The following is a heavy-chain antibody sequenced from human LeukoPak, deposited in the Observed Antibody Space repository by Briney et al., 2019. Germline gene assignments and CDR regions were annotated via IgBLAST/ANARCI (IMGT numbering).Heavy chain of an antibody. CDR1: GCTFTSYD. Sequence: GASVKVSCKASGCTFTSYDINWVRQATGQGLEWMGWMNPNSGNTGYAQKFQGRVTMTRNTSISTAYMELSSLRSEDTAVYYCARLITMVRGVKRYYFDYWGQGTLVTVSS. CDR3: ARLITMVRGVKRYYFDY. J-gene: IGHJ4*02. CDR2: MNPNSGNT. D-gene: IGHD3-10*01. V-gene: IGHV1-8*01.